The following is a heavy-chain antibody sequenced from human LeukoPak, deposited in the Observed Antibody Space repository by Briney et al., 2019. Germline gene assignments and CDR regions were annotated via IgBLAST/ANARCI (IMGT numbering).Heavy chain of an antibody. V-gene: IGHV3-64*01. D-gene: IGHD4-17*01. CDR2: ISSNGGST. CDR3: AASGENDYGDYTDAFDI. Sequence: PGGSLRLSCAASGFTFSSYAMHWVRQARGKGLEYVSAISSNGGSTYYANSVKGRSTISRDNSKNTLYLQMGSLRAEDMAVYYCAASGENDYGDYTDAFDIWGQGTMVTVSS. CDR1: GFTFSSYA. J-gene: IGHJ3*02.